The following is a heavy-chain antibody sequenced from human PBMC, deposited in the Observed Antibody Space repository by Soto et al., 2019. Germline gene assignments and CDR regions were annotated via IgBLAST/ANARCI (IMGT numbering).Heavy chain of an antibody. D-gene: IGHD3-10*01. CDR3: AGYASGSYLGN. CDR1: GISLTTYS. J-gene: IGHJ4*02. CDR2: FDAGNRIT. V-gene: IGHV1-3*01. Sequence: AKASSKASGISLTTYSVDWVRQAPGQSLEWMGWFDAGNRITKFSQKFQGRITISRDTSASTAYMEVRSLRSEDTAIYFCAGYASGSYLGNWGQGTPVNVSS.